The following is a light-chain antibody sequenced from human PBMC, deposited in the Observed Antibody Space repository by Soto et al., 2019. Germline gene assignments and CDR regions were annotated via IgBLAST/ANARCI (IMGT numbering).Light chain of an antibody. CDR3: HQYNSYPWT. J-gene: IGKJ1*01. CDR1: QSVSRW. Sequence: DIQMTQSPSSVSASVGDRVTITCRASQSVSRWLAWYKQKPGEAPKLLIYDASSLQGGVPSRFSGSGSGTDFTLTISSLQPEDFAIYYCHQYNSYPWTFGQGTKVDIK. V-gene: IGKV1-5*01. CDR2: DAS.